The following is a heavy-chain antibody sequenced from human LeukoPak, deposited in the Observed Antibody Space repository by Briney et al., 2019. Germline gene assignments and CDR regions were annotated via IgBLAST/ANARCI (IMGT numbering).Heavy chain of an antibody. CDR1: GFTVSSKY. D-gene: IGHD4-23*01. CDR3: AHWDYGDYSGWFDP. Sequence: HSGGSLRLSCAASGFTVSSKYMSWVRQAPGKGLEWVSVIYSGGSTYYTDSVKGRFTISRDNSKNTLYLQMNSLRAEDTAVYYCAHWDYGDYSGWFDPWGQGALVTVSS. J-gene: IGHJ5*02. V-gene: IGHV3-66*01. CDR2: IYSGGST.